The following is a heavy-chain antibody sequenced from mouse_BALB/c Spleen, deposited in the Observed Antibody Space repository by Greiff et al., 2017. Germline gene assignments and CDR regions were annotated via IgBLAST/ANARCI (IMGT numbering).Heavy chain of an antibody. V-gene: IGHV1S137*01. J-gene: IGHJ4*01. CDR2: ISTYYGDA. Sequence: QVQLKESGAELVRPGVSVKISCKGSGYTFTDYAMHWVKQSHAKSLEWIGVISTYYGDASYNQKFKGKATMTVDKSSSTAYMELARLTSEDSAIYYCARRDYGYAMDYWGQGTSVTVSS. CDR1: GYTFTDYA. D-gene: IGHD2-4*01. CDR3: ARRDYGYAMDY.